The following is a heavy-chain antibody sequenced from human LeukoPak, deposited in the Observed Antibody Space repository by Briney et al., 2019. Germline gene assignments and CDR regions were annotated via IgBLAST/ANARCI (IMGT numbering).Heavy chain of an antibody. D-gene: IGHD2-15*01. V-gene: IGHV4-59*01. CDR2: IYYSGST. CDR1: GGSISSYY. J-gene: IGHJ5*02. Sequence: SETLSLTCTVSGGSISSYYWSWIRQPPGKGLEWIGYIYYSGSTNYNPSLKSRVTISVDTSKNQFSLKLSSVTAADTAVYYCTRSEDIDGNWFDPWGQGTLVTVSS. CDR3: TRSEDIDGNWFDP.